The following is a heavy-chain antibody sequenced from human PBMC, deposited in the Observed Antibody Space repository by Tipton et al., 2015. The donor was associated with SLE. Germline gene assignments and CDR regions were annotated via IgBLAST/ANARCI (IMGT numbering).Heavy chain of an antibody. CDR2: INHGGST. Sequence: FSSHGMYWVRQAPGKGLEWIGEINHGGSTNHNPSLKSRVTISIDTSKNQFSLKLSSVTAADTAVYYCASARRDWDSQCDYYYYMDVWGKGTTVTVSS. CDR1: FSSHG. V-gene: IGHV4-34*01. CDR3: ASARRDWDSQCDYYYYMDV. D-gene: IGHD3/OR15-3a*01. J-gene: IGHJ6*03.